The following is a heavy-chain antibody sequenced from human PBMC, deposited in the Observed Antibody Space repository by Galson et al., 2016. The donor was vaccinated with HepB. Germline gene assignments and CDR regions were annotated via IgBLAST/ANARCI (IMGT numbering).Heavy chain of an antibody. V-gene: IGHV3-23*01. Sequence: SLRLSCAASGFTLGNSAMSWVRQAPGKGLEWVSAMSDSGGSTYYADSVKGRFTISRDNAKNSLYLQMNSLRDEDTAVYYCARGERGSYNSGYFDYWGQGNLVTVSS. CDR2: MSDSGGST. CDR3: ARGERGSYNSGYFDY. J-gene: IGHJ4*02. D-gene: IGHD1-26*01. CDR1: GFTLGNSA.